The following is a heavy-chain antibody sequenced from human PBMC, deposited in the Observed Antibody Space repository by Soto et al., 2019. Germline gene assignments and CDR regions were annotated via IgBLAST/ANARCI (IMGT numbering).Heavy chain of an antibody. V-gene: IGHV3-21*06. CDR1: GFTFRTYT. CDR3: VRGMNPLF. CDR2: ISISSSDR. J-gene: IGHJ4*01. Sequence: PGGSLRLSCVASGFTFRTYTMNWVRQAPGKGLEWVSSISISSSDRYYADSVRGRFTISRDNAKNALYLQMNSLRADDTAVYFCVRGMNPLFGGQGTLVTVSS.